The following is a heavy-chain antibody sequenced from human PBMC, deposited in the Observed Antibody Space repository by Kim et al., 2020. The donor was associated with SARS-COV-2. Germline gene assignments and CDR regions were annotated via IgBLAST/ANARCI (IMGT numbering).Heavy chain of an antibody. CDR2: ISYDGSNK. D-gene: IGHD7-27*01. J-gene: IGHJ2*01. V-gene: IGHV3-30*18. CDR3: AKGSWGSKDFDL. Sequence: GGSLRLSCAASGFTFSSYGMHWVRQAPGKGLEWVAVISYDGSNKYYADSVKGRFTISRDNSKNTLYLQMNSLRAEDTAVYYCAKGSWGSKDFDLWGRGTLVTVSS. CDR1: GFTFSSYG.